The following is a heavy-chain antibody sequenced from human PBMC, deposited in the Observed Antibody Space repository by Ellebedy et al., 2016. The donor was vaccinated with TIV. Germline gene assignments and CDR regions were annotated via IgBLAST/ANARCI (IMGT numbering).Heavy chain of an antibody. CDR2: IYYTGST. D-gene: IGHD3-10*01. Sequence: SETLSLTCTVSGGSISRSSSYWGCLRQSPQTGLEWIGSIYYTGSTFYNPSLKSRVTISVDTSKSQFFLRLTSVTAADTAVYYCARWFGELLYVRWFDPWGQGTLVTVSS. CDR1: GGSISRSSSY. CDR3: ARWFGELLYVRWFDP. V-gene: IGHV4-39*01. J-gene: IGHJ5*02.